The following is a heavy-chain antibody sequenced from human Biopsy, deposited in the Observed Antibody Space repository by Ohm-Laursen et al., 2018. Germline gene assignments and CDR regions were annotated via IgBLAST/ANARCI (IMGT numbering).Heavy chain of an antibody. CDR2: IYNTGST. J-gene: IGHJ3*02. CDR3: ARDLPYYENSGYGAFDM. CDR1: GGFISTNY. V-gene: IGHV4-4*07. Sequence: SETLSLTCAVSGGFISTNYWNWIRQPAGKALDWIGRIYNTGSTNYNPSIQSRVTMSVDTSKNQFSLKMSSVTAADTAVYYCARDLPYYENSGYGAFDMWGQGTMVTVSS. D-gene: IGHD3-22*01.